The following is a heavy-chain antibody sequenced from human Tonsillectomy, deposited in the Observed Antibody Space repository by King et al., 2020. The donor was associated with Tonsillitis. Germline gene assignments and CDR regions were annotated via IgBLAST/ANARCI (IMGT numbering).Heavy chain of an antibody. CDR3: ARVLEPYGSGSYFFGF. V-gene: IGHV1-69*01. CDR1: GGTFSNYA. J-gene: IGHJ4*02. CDR2: IIPIFGAA. Sequence: HVQLVESGAEVKKPGSSVKVSCKASGGTFSNYAISWVRQAPGRGLEWMGGIIPIFGAANYAHKFQGRVTITADESTTTAYMELSSLRSEDTAVYYCARVLEPYGSGSYFFGFWGQGTLVTVSS. D-gene: IGHD3-10*01.